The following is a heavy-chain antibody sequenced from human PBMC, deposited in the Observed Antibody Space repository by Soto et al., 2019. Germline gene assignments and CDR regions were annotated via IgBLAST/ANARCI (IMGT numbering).Heavy chain of an antibody. J-gene: IGHJ6*02. V-gene: IGHV1-3*01. CDR1: GYTFTSYS. Sequence: SLKVSCKASGYTFTSYSMHWVRQSPGQRLGGMGWINAGNGNTKYSQKFQGRVTITRDTSASTAYMELSSLRSEDTAVYYCARERLGYCSGGSCPYYYGMDVWGQGTTVTVSS. D-gene: IGHD2-15*01. CDR3: ARERLGYCSGGSCPYYYGMDV. CDR2: INAGNGNT.